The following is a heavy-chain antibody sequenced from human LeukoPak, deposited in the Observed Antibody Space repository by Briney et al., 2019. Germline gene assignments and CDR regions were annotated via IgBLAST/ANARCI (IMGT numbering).Heavy chain of an antibody. Sequence: GGSLRLSCAASGFTFDSYAMSWVRQAPGKGLEWVSSISGGSEDTYYADSVKGRFTISRDNSKSTLYLQMNSLRAEDTAVYYCIRTIAQYSQSWLYFYSGLGIWGQRATGTVSS. V-gene: IGHV3-23*01. J-gene: IGHJ6*02. CDR1: GFTFDSYA. D-gene: IGHD5-24*01. CDR2: ISGGSEDT. CDR3: IRTIAQYSQSWLYFYSGLGI.